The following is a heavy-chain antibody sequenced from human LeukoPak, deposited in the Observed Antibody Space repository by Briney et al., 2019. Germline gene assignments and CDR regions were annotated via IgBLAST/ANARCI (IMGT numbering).Heavy chain of an antibody. CDR1: GYTFTSYD. J-gene: IGHJ4*02. CDR3: ARANIVVVVAATREPPDY. D-gene: IGHD2-15*01. Sequence: ASVKVSCKASGYTFTSYDINWVRQATGQGLEWMGWMNSNSGNTGYAQKFQGRVTMTRNTSISTAYMELSSLRSEDTAVYYCARANIVVVVAATREPPDYWGQGTLVTVSS. V-gene: IGHV1-8*01. CDR2: MNSNSGNT.